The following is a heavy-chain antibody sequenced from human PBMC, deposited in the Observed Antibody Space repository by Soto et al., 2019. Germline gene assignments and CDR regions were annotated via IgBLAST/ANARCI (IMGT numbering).Heavy chain of an antibody. D-gene: IGHD6-6*01. CDR3: VRSKRHSSSSGWGGGFDY. V-gene: IGHV3-33*01. J-gene: IGHJ4*02. CDR1: GFTFSDSG. CDR2: IWSDGSDK. Sequence: QVQLVESGGGVVQPGGSLRLSCATSGFTFSDSGMHWVRQAPGKGLEWVAVIWSDGSDKSYADSVEGRFTISRDNSKKNLYVENNSLRTEATAVYYCVRSKRHSSSSGWGGGFDYWGQGTLVTVSS.